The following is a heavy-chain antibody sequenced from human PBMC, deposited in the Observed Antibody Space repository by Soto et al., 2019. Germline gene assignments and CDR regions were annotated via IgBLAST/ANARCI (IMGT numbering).Heavy chain of an antibody. CDR1: GDRVSSNTAS. J-gene: IGHJ5*02. CDR3: AKGDNLGPKTGYAFDP. V-gene: IGHV6-1*01. Sequence: SQTLSLTCAISGDRVSSNTASWNCIMHSASRFLEWLGRTYFRSKWYNDYAVSVRSRIIINPDTSNNQFSLQLSSVTPEDTAVYFCAKGDNLGPKTGYAFDPWGQGIMVTVSS. CDR2: TYFRSKWYN. D-gene: IGHD5-12*01.